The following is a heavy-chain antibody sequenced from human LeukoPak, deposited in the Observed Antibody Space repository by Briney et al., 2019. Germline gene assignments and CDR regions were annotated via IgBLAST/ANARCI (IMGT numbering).Heavy chain of an antibody. V-gene: IGHV1-8*01. CDR2: MNPNSGNT. Sequence: ASVKVSCKASGYTFTSYAISWVRQAPGQGLEWMGRMNPNSGNTGYAQKFQGRVTMTRNTSISTAYMELSSLRSEDTAVYYCARGLDYGDSLGYWGQGTLVTVSS. CDR3: ARGLDYGDSLGY. D-gene: IGHD4-17*01. J-gene: IGHJ4*02. CDR1: GYTFTSYA.